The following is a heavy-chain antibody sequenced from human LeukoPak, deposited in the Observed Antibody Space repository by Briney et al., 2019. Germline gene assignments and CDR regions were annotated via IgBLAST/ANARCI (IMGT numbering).Heavy chain of an antibody. D-gene: IGHD6-19*01. CDR3: ARPSSSGHKGLEF. Sequence: SETLSLTCTVSGGSISSSSYYWGWIRQPPGKGLEWIASIYYSGSTYYNPSLKSRVTISVDTSKNQFSLKVNSVTAADTAVYFCARPSSSGHKGLEFWGQGILVTVSS. V-gene: IGHV4-39*01. CDR1: GGSISSSSYY. J-gene: IGHJ4*02. CDR2: IYYSGST.